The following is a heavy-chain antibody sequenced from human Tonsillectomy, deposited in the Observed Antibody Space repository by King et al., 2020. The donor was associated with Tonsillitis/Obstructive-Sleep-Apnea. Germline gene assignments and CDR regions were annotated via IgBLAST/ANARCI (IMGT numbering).Heavy chain of an antibody. Sequence: VQLVESGGGVVQPGRSLRLSCAASGFTFSSYGMHWVRQAPGKGLEWVAIISYNGSNKYYANSVKGRFTISRDNSKNTLYLQMNSLSAEDTAVFYCAKGYYYYMDVCGKGTTVTVSS. CDR2: ISYNGSNK. J-gene: IGHJ6*03. V-gene: IGHV3-30*18. CDR3: AKGYYYYMDV. CDR1: GFTFSSYG.